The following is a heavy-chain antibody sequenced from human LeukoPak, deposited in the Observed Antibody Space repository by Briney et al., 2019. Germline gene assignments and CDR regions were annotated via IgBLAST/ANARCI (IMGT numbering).Heavy chain of an antibody. CDR2: INHSGST. D-gene: IGHD3-16*02. J-gene: IGHJ5*02. CDR3: ARHHDYVWGSYRYLPWFDP. CDR1: GGSISSYY. V-gene: IGHV4-34*01. Sequence: KPSETLSLTCTVSGGSISSYYWSWIRQPPGKGLEWIGEINHSGSTNYNPSLKSRVTISVDTSKNQFSLKLSSVTAADTAVYYCARHHDYVWGSYRYLPWFDPWGQGTLVTVSS.